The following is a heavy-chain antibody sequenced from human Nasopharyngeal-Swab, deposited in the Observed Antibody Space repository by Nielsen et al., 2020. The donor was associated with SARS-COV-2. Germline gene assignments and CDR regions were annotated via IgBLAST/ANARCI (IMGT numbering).Heavy chain of an antibody. J-gene: IGHJ4*02. V-gene: IGHV3-30*18. CDR3: AKDPSLIAGYSSGWRFDY. CDR2: ISYDGSNK. Sequence: GESLKISCAASGFTFSSYGMHWVRQAPGKGLEWVAVISYDGSNKYYADSVKGRFTISRDNPKNTLYLQMNSLRAEDTAVYYRAKDPSLIAGYSSGWRFDYWGQGTLVTVSS. D-gene: IGHD6-19*01. CDR1: GFTFSSYG.